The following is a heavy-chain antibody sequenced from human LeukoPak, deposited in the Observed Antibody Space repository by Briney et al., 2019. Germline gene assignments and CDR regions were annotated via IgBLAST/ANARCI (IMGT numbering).Heavy chain of an antibody. D-gene: IGHD3-3*01. J-gene: IGHJ6*04. Sequence: PSQTLSLTCTVSGGSISSGGYYWSWIRQPPGKGLEWIGNIYHSGSTYYNPSLKSRVTVSVDRSKNQFSLKLSSVTAADTAVYYCARVGYDFWSGPPDVWGKGTTVTVSS. CDR3: ARVGYDFWSGPPDV. CDR2: IYHSGST. CDR1: GGSISSGGYY. V-gene: IGHV4-30-2*01.